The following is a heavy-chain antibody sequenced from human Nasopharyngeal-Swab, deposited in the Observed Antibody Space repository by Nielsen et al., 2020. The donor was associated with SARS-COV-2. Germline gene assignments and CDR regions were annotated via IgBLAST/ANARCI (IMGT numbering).Heavy chain of an antibody. Sequence: GESLKISCAASGFTFRSYAMSWVRQAPGKGLEWVSAISGSGGSTYYADSVKGRFTISRDNSKNTLYLQMNSLRAEDTAVYYCAKDSGYSSGWYLDYWGQGTLVTVSS. CDR2: ISGSGGST. J-gene: IGHJ4*02. V-gene: IGHV3-23*01. D-gene: IGHD6-19*01. CDR3: AKDSGYSSGWYLDY. CDR1: GFTFRSYA.